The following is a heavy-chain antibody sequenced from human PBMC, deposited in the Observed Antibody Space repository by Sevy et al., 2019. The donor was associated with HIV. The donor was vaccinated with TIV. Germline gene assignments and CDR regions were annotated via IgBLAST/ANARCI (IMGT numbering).Heavy chain of an antibody. CDR3: ARTPLTTVTFYFDY. D-gene: IGHD4-17*01. J-gene: IGHJ4*02. CDR1: GFTFSSYS. CDR2: ISSSSSYI. V-gene: IGHV3-21*01. Sequence: GGSLRLSCAASGFTFSSYSMNWVRQAPGKGLEWVSSISSSSSYIYYPDSVKGRFTISRDNAKNSLYLQMNSLRAEDTAVYYCARTPLTTVTFYFDYWGQGTLVTVSS.